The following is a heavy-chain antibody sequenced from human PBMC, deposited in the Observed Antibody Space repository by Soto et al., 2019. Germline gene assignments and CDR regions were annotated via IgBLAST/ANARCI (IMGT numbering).Heavy chain of an antibody. V-gene: IGHV4-31*03. CDR3: ARGGDFVEFDY. CDR2: IDYSRST. CDR1: GGSISSGTYS. D-gene: IGHD2-21*02. Sequence: QVQLQESGPGLVKPSQTLSLTCTVSGGSISSGTYSWGWIRQHPGRGPEWIGHIDYSRSTYYNPSLQSRVAISVATSGSHFSLKLSSVTAADTAVYFCARGGDFVEFDYWGQGTLVTVSS. J-gene: IGHJ4*02.